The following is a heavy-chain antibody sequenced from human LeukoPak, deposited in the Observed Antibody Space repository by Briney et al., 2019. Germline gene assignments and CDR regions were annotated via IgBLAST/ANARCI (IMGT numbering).Heavy chain of an antibody. J-gene: IGHJ5*02. D-gene: IGHD2-21*02. CDR1: GGTFSSYA. Sequence: VASVKVSCKASGGTFSSYAISWVRQAPGQGLEWMGGIIPIFGTASNAQKFQGRVTITTDESTSTAYMELSSLRSEDTAVYYCASAIVVVTAIPGWFDPWGQGTLVTVSS. V-gene: IGHV1-69*05. CDR2: IIPIFGTA. CDR3: ASAIVVVTAIPGWFDP.